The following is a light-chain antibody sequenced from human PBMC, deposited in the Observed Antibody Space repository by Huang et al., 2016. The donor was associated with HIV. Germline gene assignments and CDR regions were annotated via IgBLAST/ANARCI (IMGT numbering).Light chain of an antibody. Sequence: DIQMTQSPSSLSPSVGDRVTIICRASQSIDSYLNWYQQKPGKAPKLLIYAASSLQSGVPPRCSGSGSETDFTLTISSLQPEDFATYYCQQTYSTPQTTFGGGTKVEVK. CDR2: AAS. CDR3: QQTYSTPQTT. V-gene: IGKV1-39*01. CDR1: QSIDSY. J-gene: IGKJ4*01.